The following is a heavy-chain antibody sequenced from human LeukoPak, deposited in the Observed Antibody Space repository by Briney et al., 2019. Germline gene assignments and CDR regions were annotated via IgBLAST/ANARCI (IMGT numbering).Heavy chain of an antibody. CDR1: GFTFSTYS. CDR2: ISSSSSYI. CDR3: ARDRDYYYDSSGYPYDAFDI. V-gene: IGHV3-21*01. J-gene: IGHJ3*02. Sequence: GGSLRLSCAASGFTFSTYSMNWVRQAPGKGLEWVSSISSSSSYIYYADSVKGRFTISRDNARNSLYLQMNSLRAEDTAVYYCARDRDYYYDSSGYPYDAFDIWGQGTMVTVSS. D-gene: IGHD3-22*01.